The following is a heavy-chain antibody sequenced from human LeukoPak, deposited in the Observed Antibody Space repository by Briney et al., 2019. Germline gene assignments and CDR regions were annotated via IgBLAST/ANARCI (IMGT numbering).Heavy chain of an antibody. J-gene: IGHJ4*02. CDR1: GFTFSSYA. D-gene: IGHD2-21*01. Sequence: GGSMRLSSAAYGFTFSSYAMSWVRQAPGKGREWVSAISGSGGSTYYADSGKGRFTISKDNSKNTVYLQMTSLRAEDTAVYYCARNIPVTRWGYWGQGTLVTVSS. CDR3: ARNIPVTRWGY. V-gene: IGHV3-23*01. CDR2: ISGSGGST.